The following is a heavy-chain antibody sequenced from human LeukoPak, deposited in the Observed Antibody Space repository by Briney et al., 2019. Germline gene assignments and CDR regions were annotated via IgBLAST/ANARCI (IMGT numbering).Heavy chain of an antibody. CDR1: GFTFSTYG. Sequence: PGGSLRLSCAASGFTFSTYGMSCPRESPGKAVEWVSVVTDSGDSTFYADSVRGRFFISRDNSKNTVHLQMNSLSGEDTALFYCAKESYTLSRGVGSDDCFDVWGQGTMVTVS. CDR3: AKESYTLSRGVGSDDCFDV. CDR2: VTDSGDST. V-gene: IGHV3-23*01. J-gene: IGHJ3*01. D-gene: IGHD3-10*01.